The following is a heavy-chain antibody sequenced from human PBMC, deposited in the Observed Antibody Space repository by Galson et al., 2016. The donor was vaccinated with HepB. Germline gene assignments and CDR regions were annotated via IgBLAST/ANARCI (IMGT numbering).Heavy chain of an antibody. J-gene: IGHJ4*02. CDR2: IYYNGDT. CDR3: APLGYCTAGTCYRVQ. D-gene: IGHD2-8*02. Sequence: SETLSLTCTVSGGSMRSYYWSWIRQSPGKGLEWMGYIYYNGDTNYNPSLKSRVTISLDKSRNEFSLKLTSVTAADTAVYYCAPLGYCTAGTCYRVQWGQGHLVTVSS. CDR1: GGSMRSYY. V-gene: IGHV4-59*03.